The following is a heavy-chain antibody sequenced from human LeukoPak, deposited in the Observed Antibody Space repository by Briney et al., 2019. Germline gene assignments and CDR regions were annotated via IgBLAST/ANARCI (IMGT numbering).Heavy chain of an antibody. CDR2: IYYSGST. CDR3: ARRVSYRNCFDP. D-gene: IGHD1-26*01. CDR1: GDSISSGNYY. J-gene: IGHJ5*02. V-gene: IGHV4-39*01. Sequence: SETLSLTCTVSGDSISSGNYYWGWIRQPPGKGLEWIGSIYYSGSTYYNPSLKSRVTISVDTSKNQFSLKLSSVTAADTAVYYCARRVSYRNCFDPGGQGTLVTVSS.